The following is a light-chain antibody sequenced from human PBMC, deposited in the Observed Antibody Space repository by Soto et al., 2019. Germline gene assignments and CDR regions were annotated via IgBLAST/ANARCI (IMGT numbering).Light chain of an antibody. J-gene: IGKJ3*01. CDR1: QGISSY. Sequence: DNHVTPSPSFLSSSVGDRVTLTFPGSQGISSYLAWYQQKPGKAPKLLIYAASTLQSGVPSRFSGSGSGTEFTLTISSLQPEDFATYYCQQLNSYPLTFGPGTKVDIK. CDR2: AAS. V-gene: IGKV1-9*01. CDR3: QQLNSYPLT.